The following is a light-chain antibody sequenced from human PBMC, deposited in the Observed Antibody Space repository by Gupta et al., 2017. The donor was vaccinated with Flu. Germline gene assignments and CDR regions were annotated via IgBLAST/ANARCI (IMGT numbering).Light chain of an antibody. V-gene: IGLV2-14*01. CDR2: EVS. J-gene: IGLJ3*02. CDR3: SSYTSSSNIRV. CDR1: SSDVGGYNY. Sequence: QSALTQPASVSGSPGQSITISCTGTSSDVGGYNYVSWYQQHPGKAPKLMIYEVSNRPSAVSTRFSGSKSGTTASMTISGLQAEDEADYYCSSYTSSSNIRVFGGGTKLTVL.